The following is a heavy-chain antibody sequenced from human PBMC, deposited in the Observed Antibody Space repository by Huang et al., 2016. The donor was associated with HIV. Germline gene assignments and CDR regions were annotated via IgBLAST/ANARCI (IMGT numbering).Heavy chain of an antibody. D-gene: IGHD6-6*01. CDR3: ARDWSFGSSTSPAD. J-gene: IGHJ4*02. Sequence: QVQLVQSGAEVKNPGASVRVSCKASGYTFTDSNIHWVRQAPGQGLVWRVWINPQRGGTLYAQRFQGRITMTRDTTISTVHMDLRRIQSDDTAVYFCARDWSFGSSTSPADWGQGTLVTVSS. CDR2: INPQRGGT. V-gene: IGHV1-2*02. CDR1: GYTFTDSN.